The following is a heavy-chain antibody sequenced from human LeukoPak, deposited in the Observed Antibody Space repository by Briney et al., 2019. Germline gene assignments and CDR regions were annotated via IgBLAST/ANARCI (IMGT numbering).Heavy chain of an antibody. CDR2: IRDGGSNN. CDR3: AKDVVVVPFANYFYYMDV. V-gene: IGHV3-30*02. J-gene: IGHJ6*03. Sequence: GGSLRLSCAASGFTFSSYGMHWVRQAPGKGLEWVAFIRDGGSNNYYEDSVKGRFTISRDNSKNTLYLQMSSLRAEDTAVYYCAKDVVVVPFANYFYYMDVWGKGTTVTVSS. D-gene: IGHD2-2*01. CDR1: GFTFSSYG.